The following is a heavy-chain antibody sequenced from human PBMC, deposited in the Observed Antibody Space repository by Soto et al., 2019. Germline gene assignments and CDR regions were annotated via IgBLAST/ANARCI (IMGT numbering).Heavy chain of an antibody. D-gene: IGHD3-22*01. CDR3: AKSRKYYDSSGYYRY. CDR1: GFTFSSYA. CDR2: ISGSGGST. Sequence: PGGSLRLSCAASGFTFSSYAMSWVRQAPGKGLEWVSAISGSGGSTYYADSVKGRFTISRDNSKNTLYLQMNSLRAEDTAVYYCAKSRKYYDSSGYYRYWGQGTLVTVSS. V-gene: IGHV3-23*01. J-gene: IGHJ4*02.